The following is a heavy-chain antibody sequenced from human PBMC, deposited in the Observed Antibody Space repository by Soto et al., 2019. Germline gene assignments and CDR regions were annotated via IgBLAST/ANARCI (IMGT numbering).Heavy chain of an antibody. CDR3: ARDGTLYDSSAYYYLY. CDR1: GGTFSRYT. D-gene: IGHD3-22*01. J-gene: IGHJ4*02. Sequence: SVKVSCKASGGTFSRYTITWVRQAPGQGLEWMGGITPMFGTPNYAQKFQGRVTITADESTSTAYMELSSLRSEDTAMYYCARDGTLYDSSAYYYLYWGQGTLVTVSS. CDR2: ITPMFGTP. V-gene: IGHV1-69*13.